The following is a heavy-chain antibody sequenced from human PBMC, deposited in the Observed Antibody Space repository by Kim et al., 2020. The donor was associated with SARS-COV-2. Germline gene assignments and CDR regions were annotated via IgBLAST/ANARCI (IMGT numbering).Heavy chain of an antibody. V-gene: IGHV3-21*01. CDR2: ISSSSSYI. D-gene: IGHD3-10*01. CDR1: GFTFSSYS. CDR3: ARASDRFGAHY. J-gene: IGHJ4*02. Sequence: GGSLRLSCAASGFTFSSYSMNWVRQAPGKGLEWVSSISSSSSYIYHADSVKGRFTISRDNAKNSLYLQMNSLRAEDTAVYYCARASDRFGAHYWGQGTLVTVSS.